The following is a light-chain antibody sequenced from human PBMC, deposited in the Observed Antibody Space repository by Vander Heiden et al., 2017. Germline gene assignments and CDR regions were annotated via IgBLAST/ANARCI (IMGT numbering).Light chain of an antibody. CDR3: QSADSSGTYVV. CDR1: SLPKQY. J-gene: IGLJ2*01. V-gene: IGLV3-25*03. Sequence: SYQPTQPPSVSVSPGPTARITCSGDSLPKQYAYWYQQKPGQAPVLVIYKDSERPSGIPERFSGSSSGTTVTLTISGVQAEDEADYYCQSADSSGTYVVFGGGTKLTVL. CDR2: KDS.